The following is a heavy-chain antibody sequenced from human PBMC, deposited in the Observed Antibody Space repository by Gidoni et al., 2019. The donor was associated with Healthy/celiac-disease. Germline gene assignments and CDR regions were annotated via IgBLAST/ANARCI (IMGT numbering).Heavy chain of an antibody. Sequence: QVQLVESGGGVVQPGRSLRLSCAASGFTFSSYGMHWVRQAPGKGLEWVAVIWYDGSNKYYADSVKGRFTISRDNSKNTLYLQMNSLRAEDTAVYYCAREVYGDYQYYFDYWGQGTLVTVSS. D-gene: IGHD4-17*01. J-gene: IGHJ4*02. V-gene: IGHV3-33*01. CDR2: IWYDGSNK. CDR1: GFTFSSYG. CDR3: AREVYGDYQYYFDY.